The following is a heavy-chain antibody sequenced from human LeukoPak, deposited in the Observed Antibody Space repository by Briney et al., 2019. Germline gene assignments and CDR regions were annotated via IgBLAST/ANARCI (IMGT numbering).Heavy chain of an antibody. CDR2: IYPADSET. CDR3: ATTPGYSSSSHAFDI. J-gene: IGHJ3*02. D-gene: IGHD6-6*01. V-gene: IGHV5-51*01. CDR1: GYSFTTYW. Sequence: GESLKISCQGSGYSFTTYWIAWVRQMPGKGLEWMGIIYPADSETRYSPSFQGQVTISADKSISTAYLQWSSLKASDTAMYYCATTPGYSSSSHAFDIWGQGTMVTVSS.